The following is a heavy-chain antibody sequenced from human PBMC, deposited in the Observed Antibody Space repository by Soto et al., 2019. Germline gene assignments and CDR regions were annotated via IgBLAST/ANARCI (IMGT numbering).Heavy chain of an antibody. V-gene: IGHV1-18*01. CDR3: ARWYSSGWRPFDY. CDR2: ISAYNGNT. Sequence: QVQLVQSGAEVKKPGASVKVSCKASGYTFTSYGISWVRQAPGQGLEWMGWISAYNGNTNYAQQHQGRVIMTPDTSTSTASMELRRRRSDDTAVYYCARWYSSGWRPFDYWGQGTLVTVSS. CDR1: GYTFTSYG. D-gene: IGHD6-19*01. J-gene: IGHJ4*02.